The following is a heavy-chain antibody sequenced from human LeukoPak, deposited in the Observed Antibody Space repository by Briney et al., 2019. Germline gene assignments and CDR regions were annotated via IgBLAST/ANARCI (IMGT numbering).Heavy chain of an antibody. CDR1: GGSISSGGYY. J-gene: IGHJ6*02. Sequence: PSETLSLTCTVSGGSISSGGYYWSWIRQHPGKGLEWIGYIYYSGSTYYNPSLKSRVTISVDTSKNQFSLKLSSVTAADTAVYYCARDQWHGSGYTGNSEINYYYYYGMDVWGQGTTVTVSS. CDR2: IYYSGST. V-gene: IGHV4-31*03. D-gene: IGHD3-10*01. CDR3: ARDQWHGSGYTGNSEINYYYYYGMDV.